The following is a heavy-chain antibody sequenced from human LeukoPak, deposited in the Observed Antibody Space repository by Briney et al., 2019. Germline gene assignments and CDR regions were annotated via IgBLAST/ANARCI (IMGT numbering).Heavy chain of an antibody. V-gene: IGHV3-30*03. CDR2: IAHDGTVK. Sequence: GGSLRLSCAASGFAFSDYGMHWVRQAPGKALEWVTVIAHDGTVKYYGDSVKGRFTISRDNFKNTLYLEMNSLRDEDTAVYYCVFGYGSGSYYNPVNFDYWGQGTLVTVSS. CDR3: VFGYGSGSYYNPVNFDY. D-gene: IGHD3-10*01. CDR1: GFAFSDYG. J-gene: IGHJ4*02.